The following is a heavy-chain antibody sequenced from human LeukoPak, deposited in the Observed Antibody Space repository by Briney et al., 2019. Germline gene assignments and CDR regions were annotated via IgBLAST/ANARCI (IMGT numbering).Heavy chain of an antibody. CDR3: AKDIATMRWLRPDPSFDY. CDR1: GFTFSSFG. Sequence: SGGSQRLSCATSGFTFSSFGMHWVRQAPGKGLEWVAFIRYDGNNKYYADSVKGRFTISRDNSKNTLYLQMNSVKPEDTALYYCAKDIATMRWLRPDPSFDYGGQGTLVTVSS. CDR2: IRYDGNNK. D-gene: IGHD5-12*01. J-gene: IGHJ4*02. V-gene: IGHV3-30*02.